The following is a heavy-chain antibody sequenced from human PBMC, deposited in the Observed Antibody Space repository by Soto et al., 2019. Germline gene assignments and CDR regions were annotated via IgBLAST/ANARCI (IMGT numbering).Heavy chain of an antibody. CDR3: ARGQFRYSSSWYLDY. D-gene: IGHD6-13*01. V-gene: IGHV1-46*03. CDR2: INPSGGST. J-gene: IGHJ4*02. Sequence: ASVKVSCKASGYTFTSYYMHWVRQAPGQGLEWMGIINPSGGSTSYAQKLQGRVTMTRDTSTSTVYMELSSLRSEDTAVYYCARGQFRYSSSWYLDYWGQGTPVTVSS. CDR1: GYTFTSYY.